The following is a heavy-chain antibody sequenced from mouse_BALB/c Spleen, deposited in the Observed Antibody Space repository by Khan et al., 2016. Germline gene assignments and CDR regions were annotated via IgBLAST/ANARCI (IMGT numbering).Heavy chain of an antibody. CDR1: GYTFTDYS. V-gene: IGHV9-2-1*01. J-gene: IGHJ4*01. CDR2: INTETGEP. Sequence: QIQLVQSGPELKKPGETVKISCKASGYTFTDYSMHWVKQAPGKGLKWMGWINTETGEPTYADDFKGRFAFSLETSASTAYLQINNLKNEDSATYFCAISMGSSYDYYAMDYWGQGPSVTVSS. D-gene: IGHD1-1*01. CDR3: AISMGSSYDYYAMDY.